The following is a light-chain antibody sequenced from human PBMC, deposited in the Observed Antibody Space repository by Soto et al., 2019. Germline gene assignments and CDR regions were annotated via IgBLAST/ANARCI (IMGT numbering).Light chain of an antibody. CDR2: WAS. CDR1: QSILYSSNNKNY. CDR3: QQYYSFPLT. V-gene: IGKV4-1*01. J-gene: IGKJ4*01. Sequence: DIVMTQSPDSLAVSLGERATINCKSSQSILYSSNNKNYLAWYQQKPGQPPKLLIYWASTRESGVPDRFSGSGSGADFTLTISSLQAEDSAVYYCQQYYSFPLTFGGGTKVEMK.